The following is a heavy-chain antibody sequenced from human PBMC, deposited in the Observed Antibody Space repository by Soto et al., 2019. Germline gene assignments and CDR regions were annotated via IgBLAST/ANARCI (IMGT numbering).Heavy chain of an antibody. V-gene: IGHV4-34*01. D-gene: IGHD6-13*01. CDR3: ARTYSSSWSPFDY. CDR2: INQSGST. Sequence: PSETLSLTCAVYGGSFSCYYLSWIRQPPGKGLEWIGEINQSGSTNYNPSLKSRVTISVDTSKNQFSLKLSSVTAADTAVYYCARTYSSSWSPFDYWGQGTLVTVSS. CDR1: GGSFSCYY. J-gene: IGHJ4*02.